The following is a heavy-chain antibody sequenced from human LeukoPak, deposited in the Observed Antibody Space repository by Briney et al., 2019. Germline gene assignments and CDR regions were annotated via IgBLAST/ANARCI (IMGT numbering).Heavy chain of an antibody. V-gene: IGHV4-39*02. J-gene: IGHJ3*02. CDR2: IYYSGST. CDR3: AREGRGGSELPAFDI. Sequence: PSETLSLTCTVSGGSISSSSYYWGWIRQPPGKGLEWIGSIYYSGSTYYNPSLKSRVTISVDTSKNQFSLKLSSVTATDTAVYYCAREGRGGSELPAFDIWGQGTMVTVSS. CDR1: GGSISSSSYY. D-gene: IGHD1-26*01.